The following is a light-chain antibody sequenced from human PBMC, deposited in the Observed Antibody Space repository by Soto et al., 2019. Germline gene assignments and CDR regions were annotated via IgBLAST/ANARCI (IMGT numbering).Light chain of an antibody. CDR2: STS. V-gene: IGKV1-9*01. CDR1: QGISSY. J-gene: IGKJ5*01. CDR3: QQLNSYPIT. Sequence: IRLTQSPSSLSASVGDRVTITCGASQGISSYLAWYQLKPGKAPKLLIYSTSTLQSGVPSRFRGSGYGSDFTITISSMQPEDFETYYCQQLNSYPITFGHGTRLEIK.